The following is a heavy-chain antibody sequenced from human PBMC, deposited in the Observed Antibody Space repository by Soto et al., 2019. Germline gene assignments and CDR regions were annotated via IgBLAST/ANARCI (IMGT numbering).Heavy chain of an antibody. CDR2: ITGSGGST. Sequence: GGSLRLSCAASGFTFSSYAMSWVRQAPGKGLEWVSSITGSGGSTYYADSVKGRFTISRDNSKNTLYLQMNSLRAEDTAVYYCAKSPTLTAINPDWGQGTLVTVSS. CDR1: GFTFSSYA. V-gene: IGHV3-23*01. CDR3: AKSPTLTAINPD. J-gene: IGHJ4*02. D-gene: IGHD5-18*01.